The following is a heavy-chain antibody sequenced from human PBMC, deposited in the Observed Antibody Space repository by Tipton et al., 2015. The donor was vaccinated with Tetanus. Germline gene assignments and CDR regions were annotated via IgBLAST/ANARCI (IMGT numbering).Heavy chain of an antibody. D-gene: IGHD2-21*02. V-gene: IGHV3-74*01. J-gene: IGHJ4*02. CDR2: INSDGSST. CDR3: ARGMAEASNCGGDCYSDY. Sequence: SLRLSCAASGFTFSSSCMHWVRQGPGKGLVWVSRINSDGSSTTYADSVKGRFTISRDNAKNTLYLQMNSLRVEDTAVYFCARGMAEASNCGGDCYSDYWGQGTLVTVSS. CDR1: GFTFSSSC.